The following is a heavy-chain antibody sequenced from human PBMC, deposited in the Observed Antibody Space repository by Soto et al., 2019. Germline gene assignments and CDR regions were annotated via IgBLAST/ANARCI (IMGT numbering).Heavy chain of an antibody. J-gene: IGHJ4*02. Sequence: GASVKVSCKASGYTFTSSAMHWVRQAPGQRLEWMGWINAGNGNTKYSQKFQGRVTITRDTSASTAYMELSSLRSEDTAVYYCASEKTIFGVVIPDYWGQGTLVTVSS. V-gene: IGHV1-3*01. D-gene: IGHD3-3*01. CDR1: GYTFTSSA. CDR2: INAGNGNT. CDR3: ASEKTIFGVVIPDY.